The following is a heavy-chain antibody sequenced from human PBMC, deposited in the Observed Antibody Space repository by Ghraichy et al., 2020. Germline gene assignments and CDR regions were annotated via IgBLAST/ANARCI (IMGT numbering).Heavy chain of an antibody. Sequence: ESLNISCAVYGGSFSGYYWSWIRQPPGKGLEWIGEINHSGSTNYNPSLKSRVTISVDTSKNQFSLKLSSVTAADTAVYYCARGRAVRGALLWAVRSTYYYYYMDVWGKGTTVTVSS. CDR1: GGSFSGYY. CDR3: ARGRAVRGALLWAVRSTYYYYYMDV. V-gene: IGHV4-34*01. D-gene: IGHD3-10*01. CDR2: INHSGST. J-gene: IGHJ6*03.